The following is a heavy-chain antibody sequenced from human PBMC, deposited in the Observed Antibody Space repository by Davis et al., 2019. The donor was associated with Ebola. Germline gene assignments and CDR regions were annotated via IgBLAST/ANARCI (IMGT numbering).Heavy chain of an antibody. J-gene: IGHJ4*02. CDR3: ARTVDSWYSSSSEFDY. CDR2: IYPDDSDT. Sequence: GESLKISCKDSGNSFNTHWIGWVRQMPGTGLEWMGIIYPDDSDTRYSPSFQGQVTISADKSISTTYLQWSSLKASDTAMYYCARTVDSWYSSSSEFDYWGQGTLVTVSS. V-gene: IGHV5-51*01. D-gene: IGHD6-6*01. CDR1: GNSFNTHW.